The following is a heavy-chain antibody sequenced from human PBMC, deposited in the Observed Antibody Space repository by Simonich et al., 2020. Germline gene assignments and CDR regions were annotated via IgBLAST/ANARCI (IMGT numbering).Heavy chain of an antibody. CDR3: ARWAYSSSYFDY. V-gene: IGHV4-39*01. Sequence: QLQLQESGPGLVKPSETLSLTCPVSGGSISSSSYYWGGIRQPPGQGLEWIGSFNYSGSTYNNPSLKSRVTISVDTSKNQFSLKLSSVTAADTAVYYCARWAYSSSYFDYWGQGTLVTVSS. J-gene: IGHJ4*02. CDR2: FNYSGST. CDR1: GGSISSSSYY. D-gene: IGHD6-6*01.